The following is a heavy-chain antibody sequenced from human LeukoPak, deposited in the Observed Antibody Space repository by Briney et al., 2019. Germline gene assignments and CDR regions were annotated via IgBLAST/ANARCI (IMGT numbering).Heavy chain of an antibody. V-gene: IGHV4-39*07. J-gene: IGHJ4*02. Sequence: PSETLSLTCTVSGGSIFSSNSYWGWIRQPPGKGLEWIGSIYYSGNTYYNASLKSRVTISVDTSKNQFSLKLSSVTAADTAVYYCARSQWFVGYWGQGTLVTVSS. CDR1: GGSIFSSNSY. CDR2: IYYSGNT. CDR3: ARSQWFVGY. D-gene: IGHD3-10*01.